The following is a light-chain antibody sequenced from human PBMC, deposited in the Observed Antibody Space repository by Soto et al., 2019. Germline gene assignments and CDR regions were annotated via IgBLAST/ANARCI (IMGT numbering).Light chain of an antibody. CDR1: QTISSW. J-gene: IGKJ1*01. CDR2: KAS. V-gene: IGKV1-5*03. Sequence: DIQMTQSPSTLSGSVGDRVTITCRASQTISSWLAWYQQKPGKAPKLLIYKASTLKSGVPSRFSCSGSGTEFTLTNSNLHPDDFAHYYGQHYNSYSEAFGQGNKVEIK. CDR3: QHYNSYSEA.